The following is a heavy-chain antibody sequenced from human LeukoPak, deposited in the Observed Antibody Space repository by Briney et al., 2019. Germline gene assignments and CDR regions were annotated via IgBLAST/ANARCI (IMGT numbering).Heavy chain of an antibody. CDR1: GFTFSSYG. Sequence: GGSLRLSCAASGFTFSSYGMHWVRQAPGKGLEWVAVISYDGGNQYYADSVKGRFTISRDNSKNTLYLQMNSLRAEDTAVYYCASGVTYYYGSASDYWGQGTLVTVSS. CDR3: ASGVTYYYGSASDY. J-gene: IGHJ4*02. V-gene: IGHV3-30*03. D-gene: IGHD3-10*01. CDR2: ISYDGGNQ.